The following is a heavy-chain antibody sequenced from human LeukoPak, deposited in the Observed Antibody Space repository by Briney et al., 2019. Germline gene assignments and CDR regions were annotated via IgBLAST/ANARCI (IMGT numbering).Heavy chain of an antibody. CDR1: GFTFSSYS. J-gene: IGHJ4*02. D-gene: IGHD3-22*01. Sequence: PGGSLRLSCAASGFTFSSYSMNWVRQAPGKGLEWVSSISSSSRYIYYADSVKGRFTISRDNAKNSLYLQMNSLRAEDTAVYYCARALYDSSGYYRLKYYFDYWGQGTLVTVSS. CDR3: ARALYDSSGYYRLKYYFDY. V-gene: IGHV3-21*01. CDR2: ISSSSRYI.